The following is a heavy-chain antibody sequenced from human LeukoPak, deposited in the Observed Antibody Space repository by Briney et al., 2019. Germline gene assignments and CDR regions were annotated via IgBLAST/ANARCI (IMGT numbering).Heavy chain of an antibody. CDR3: ARARPDYCGGDCYHFDY. CDR1: GSISPYY. J-gene: IGHJ4*02. V-gene: IGHV4-59*12. CDR2: IYYSGST. D-gene: IGHD2-21*02. Sequence: SETLSLTCTGGSISPYYWSWIRQSPGKGLEWIGSIYYSGSTYYNPSLKSRVTISVDTSKNQFSLKLSSVTAADTAVYYCARARPDYCGGDCYHFDYWGQGTLVTVSS.